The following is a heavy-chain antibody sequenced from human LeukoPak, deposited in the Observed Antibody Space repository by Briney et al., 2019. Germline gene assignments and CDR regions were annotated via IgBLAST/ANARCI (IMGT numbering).Heavy chain of an antibody. CDR3: ARDRTGFDY. J-gene: IGHJ4*02. V-gene: IGHV1-69*06. Sequence: ASVKVSCKTSGITFSSYAITWLRQAPGQGLELMGQIIPLSGTATYAQKFQGRVTITADKSTSTAHMELRSLRSEDTAVYYCARDRTGFDYWGQGTLVTVSS. CDR1: GITFSSYA. CDR2: IIPLSGTA.